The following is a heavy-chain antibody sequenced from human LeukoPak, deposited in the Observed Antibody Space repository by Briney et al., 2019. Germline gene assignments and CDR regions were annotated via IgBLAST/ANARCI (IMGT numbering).Heavy chain of an antibody. J-gene: IGHJ4*02. CDR2: IYYSGST. V-gene: IGHV4-59*08. CDR3: ARGVAVNPRYYFDY. CDR1: GGSISSYY. Sequence: PSETLSLTCTASGGSISSYYWSWIRQPPGKGLEWIGYIYYSGSTNSNPSLKSRVTISVDTSKNQFSLRLSSVTAADTAVYYCARGVAVNPRYYFDYWGQGTLVTVSS. D-gene: IGHD4-17*01.